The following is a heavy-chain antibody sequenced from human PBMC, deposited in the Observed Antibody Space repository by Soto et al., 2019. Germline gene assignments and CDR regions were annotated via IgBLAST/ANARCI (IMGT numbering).Heavy chain of an antibody. CDR2: ISAYNGNT. CDR3: ARDISVYGHKPEGFDY. D-gene: IGHD2-21*01. CDR1: GYTFTSYG. J-gene: IGHJ4*02. V-gene: IGHV1-18*01. Sequence: ASVKVSCKASGYTFTSYGISWVRQAPGQGLEWMGWISAYNGNTNYAQKLQGRVTMTTDTSTSTAFIELRSLRSDDTAVYYCARDISVYGHKPEGFDYWGQGTLVTVSS.